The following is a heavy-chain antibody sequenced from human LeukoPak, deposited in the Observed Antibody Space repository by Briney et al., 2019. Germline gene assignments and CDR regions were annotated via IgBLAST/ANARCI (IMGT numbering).Heavy chain of an antibody. Sequence: VASVKVSCKASGYTFTSYGISWVRQAPGQGLEWMGWISAYNGNTNYAQKLQGRVTMTTDTSTSTAYMELRSLRSDDTAVYYCARTQVDTAMVTDDYWGQGTLVTVSS. D-gene: IGHD5-18*01. J-gene: IGHJ4*02. CDR3: ARTQVDTAMVTDDY. CDR2: ISAYNGNT. CDR1: GYTFTSYG. V-gene: IGHV1-18*01.